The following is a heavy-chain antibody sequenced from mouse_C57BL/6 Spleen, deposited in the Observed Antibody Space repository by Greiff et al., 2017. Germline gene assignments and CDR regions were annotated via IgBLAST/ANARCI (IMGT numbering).Heavy chain of an antibody. CDR1: GFTFSSYT. V-gene: IGHV5-9*01. D-gene: IGHD1-1*01. J-gene: IGHJ3*01. CDR3: ARHGSSFAY. Sequence: EVKLVESGGGLVKPGGSLKLSCAASGFTFSSYTMSWVRQTPEKRLEWVATISGGGGNTYYPDSVKGRFTISRDNAKNTLYLQMSSLRSEDTALYYCARHGSSFAYWGQGTLVTVSA. CDR2: ISGGGGNT.